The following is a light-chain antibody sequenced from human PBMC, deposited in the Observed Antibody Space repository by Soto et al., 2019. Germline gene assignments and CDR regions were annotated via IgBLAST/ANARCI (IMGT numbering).Light chain of an antibody. J-gene: IGLJ1*01. CDR2: DVT. Sequence: QSALTQPRSVSGSPGQSVTISCTGTSSDLGGNSYVSWYQQHPGKAPKLMLYDVTKRPSGVPDRFSGSKSGNTASLTISGLHADDEADYYCCSFAGKYVFGTGTKVTVL. V-gene: IGLV2-11*01. CDR1: SSDLGGNSY. CDR3: CSFAGKYV.